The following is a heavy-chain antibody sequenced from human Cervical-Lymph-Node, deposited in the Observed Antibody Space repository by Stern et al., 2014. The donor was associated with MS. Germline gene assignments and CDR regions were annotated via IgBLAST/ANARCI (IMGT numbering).Heavy chain of an antibody. V-gene: IGHV4-59*01. CDR3: ARDKGMFFL. D-gene: IGHD2/OR15-2a*01. CDR1: GGSITNYY. Sequence: QVQLQESGPGLVKPSETLSLTCTVSGGSITNYYWSWIRPPPGKGLEWIGGIHYSGGTNYNPSLTSRVTISVDTSKNQFSLKLSSVTAADTAVYYCARDKGMFFLWGQGTLVTVSA. J-gene: IGHJ4*01. CDR2: IHYSGGT.